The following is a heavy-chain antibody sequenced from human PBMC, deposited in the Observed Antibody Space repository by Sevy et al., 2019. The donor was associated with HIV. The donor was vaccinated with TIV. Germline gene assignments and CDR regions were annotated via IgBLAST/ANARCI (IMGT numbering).Heavy chain of an antibody. Sequence: SETLSLTCTVSGGSISSDYWSWIRQPPGKGLEWIGYISYSGSTNYNPFLKSRVTISVDTSKNEFALKLNSVTAADTVVYYCAREAYYDFWSGLGTTKRNYGMDVWGQGTTVTVSS. J-gene: IGHJ6*02. CDR2: ISYSGST. V-gene: IGHV4-59*01. CDR1: GGSISSDY. D-gene: IGHD3-3*01. CDR3: AREAYYDFWSGLGTTKRNYGMDV.